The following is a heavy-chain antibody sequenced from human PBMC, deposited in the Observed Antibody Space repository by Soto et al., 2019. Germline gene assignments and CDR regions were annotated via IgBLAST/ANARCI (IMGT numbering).Heavy chain of an antibody. Sequence: SETLSLTCAVYGGSFSGYYWSWIRQPPGKGLEWIGEINHSGSTNYNPSLKSRVTISVDTSKNQFSLKLSSVTAADTAVYYCARDEALRKEIAVAGTGYYGMDVWGQGTTVTVSS. J-gene: IGHJ6*02. CDR2: INHSGST. CDR1: GGSFSGYY. D-gene: IGHD6-19*01. V-gene: IGHV4-34*01. CDR3: ARDEALRKEIAVAGTGYYGMDV.